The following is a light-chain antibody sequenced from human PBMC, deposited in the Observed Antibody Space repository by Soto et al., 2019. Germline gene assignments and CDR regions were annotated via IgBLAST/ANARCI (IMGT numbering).Light chain of an antibody. V-gene: IGKV3-15*01. Sequence: VLTQSPGTLFLSPGERPTLSYRASQSVRSSYLAWSQQKPGQAPRLLIYGASTSVTGIPARFSGSGSRTEFTITISSLQSEDFAVYYCQQYHNWWTFGQGTKVDIK. J-gene: IGKJ1*01. CDR3: QQYHNWWT. CDR2: GAS. CDR1: QSVRSSY.